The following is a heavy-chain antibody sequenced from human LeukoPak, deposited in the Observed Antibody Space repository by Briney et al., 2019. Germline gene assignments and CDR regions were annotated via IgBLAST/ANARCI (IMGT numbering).Heavy chain of an antibody. J-gene: IGHJ4*02. CDR1: GFTFSHTW. V-gene: IGHV3-15*01. CDR3: ATTDHDDYIPDS. D-gene: IGHD4-17*01. Sequence: PGGSLRLSCAASGFTFSHTWMTWVRQAPGKGLEWVGQIQSKTDGGTTDYAAPVKGRFTISRDDSKSTLYLQMNSLKPDDTAAYFCATTDHDDYIPDSWGQGTLVTVSS. CDR2: IQSKTDGGTT.